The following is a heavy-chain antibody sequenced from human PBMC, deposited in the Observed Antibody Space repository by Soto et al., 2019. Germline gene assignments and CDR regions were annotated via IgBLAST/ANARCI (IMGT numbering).Heavy chain of an antibody. D-gene: IGHD3-22*01. CDR3: AKDYYDSSGPDY. CDR1: GFTFSSYG. Sequence: PGGSLRLSCAASGFTFSSYGMHWVRQAPGKGLEWVAVISYDGSNKYYADSVKGRFTISRDNSKNTLYLQMNSLRAEDTAVYYCAKDYYDSSGPDYWDQGTLVTVSS. CDR2: ISYDGSNK. V-gene: IGHV3-30*18. J-gene: IGHJ4*02.